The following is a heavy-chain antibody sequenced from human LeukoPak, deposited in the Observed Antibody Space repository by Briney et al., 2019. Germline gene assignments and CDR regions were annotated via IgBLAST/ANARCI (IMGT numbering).Heavy chain of an antibody. Sequence: ASVKVSCKASGYTFTSSDINWVRQATGQGLEWMGFMSSNSGNTGYAQKFQGRVTLTRNTSIRTAYMELSSLRSEDTAVYYCARDPGITGTGLDWGQGTLVTVSS. CDR1: GYTFTSSD. J-gene: IGHJ4*02. V-gene: IGHV1-8*01. D-gene: IGHD1-7*01. CDR3: ARDPGITGTGLD. CDR2: MSSNSGNT.